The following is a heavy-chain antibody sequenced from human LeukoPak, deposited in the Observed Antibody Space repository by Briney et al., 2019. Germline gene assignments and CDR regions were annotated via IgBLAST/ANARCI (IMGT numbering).Heavy chain of an antibody. D-gene: IGHD3-3*01. Sequence: GGSLRLSCAASGFTFSSYSMNWVRQAPGKGLEWVSSISSSSSYIYYADSVKGRFTISRDNAKNSLYLQMNSLRAEDTAVYYCAGRRITIFGVVINDYRGQGTLVTVSS. CDR1: GFTFSSYS. V-gene: IGHV3-21*01. CDR2: ISSSSSYI. CDR3: AGRRITIFGVVINDY. J-gene: IGHJ4*02.